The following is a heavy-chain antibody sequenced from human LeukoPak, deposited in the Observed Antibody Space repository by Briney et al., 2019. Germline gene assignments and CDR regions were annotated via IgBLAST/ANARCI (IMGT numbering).Heavy chain of an antibody. CDR2: INPNSGGT. D-gene: IGHD3-22*01. CDR3: ARGPSEYYYDSSGYYPFGGMDV. V-gene: IGHV1-2*04. J-gene: IGHJ6*02. CDR1: GYTFTGYY. Sequence: ASVKVSCKASGYTFTGYYMHWVRQAPGQGLEWMGWINPNSGGTNYAQKFRGWVTMTRDTSISTAYMELSRLRSDDTAVYYCARGPSEYYYDSSGYYPFGGMDVWGQGTTVTVSS.